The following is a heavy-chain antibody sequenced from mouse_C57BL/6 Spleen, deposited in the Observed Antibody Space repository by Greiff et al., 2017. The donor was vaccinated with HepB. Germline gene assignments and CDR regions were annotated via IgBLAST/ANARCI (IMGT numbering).Heavy chain of an antibody. J-gene: IGHJ2*01. V-gene: IGHV1-4*01. CDR1: GYTFTSYT. CDR3: ARGRTPVEFDY. CDR2: INPSSGYT. D-gene: IGHD1-1*01. Sequence: VQLQQSGAELARPGASVKMSCKASGYTFTSYTMHWVKQRPGQGLEWIGYINPSSGYTKYNQKSKDKATLTADKSYSTAYMQLSSLTSEDSAVYYCARGRTPVEFDYWGHGTTLTVSS.